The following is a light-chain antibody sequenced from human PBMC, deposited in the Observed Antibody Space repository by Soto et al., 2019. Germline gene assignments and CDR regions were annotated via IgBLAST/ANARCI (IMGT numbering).Light chain of an antibody. Sequence: QSMLTQPACVSGSPGQSITISCTATMSDVGSYNLVSWYQQHPGKAPKLMIYEGSKRPSGVSNRFSGSKSGNTASLTISGLQAEDEADYYCCSYAGSSTFYVFGTGTKVTVL. J-gene: IGLJ1*01. V-gene: IGLV2-23*01. CDR3: CSYAGSSTFYV. CDR1: MSDVGSYNL. CDR2: EGS.